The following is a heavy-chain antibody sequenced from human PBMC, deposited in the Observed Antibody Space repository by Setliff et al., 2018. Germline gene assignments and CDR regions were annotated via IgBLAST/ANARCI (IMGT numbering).Heavy chain of an antibody. Sequence: GASVKVSCKASGYTFTSYDINWMRQASGQGLEWMGWMNPNSGNTGSTQKFQGRVTMTRNTSISTAYMELSGLRSEDTAVYYCASPFPHGWSGYYGVGWFDPWGQGTLVTVSS. CDR3: ASPFPHGWSGYYGVGWFDP. D-gene: IGHD3-3*01. J-gene: IGHJ5*02. CDR1: GYTFTSYD. CDR2: MNPNSGNT. V-gene: IGHV1-8*02.